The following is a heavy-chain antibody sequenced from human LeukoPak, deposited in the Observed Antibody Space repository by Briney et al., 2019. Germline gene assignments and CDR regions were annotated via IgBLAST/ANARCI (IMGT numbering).Heavy chain of an antibody. J-gene: IGHJ6*02. V-gene: IGHV3-23*01. D-gene: IGHD3-16*01. Sequence: GGSLRLSCAVSGLTFNNYAMSWVCQAPGKGLEWVSAISKSGDHTYYAASAKGRFTIYRDNSKNTQYLQMNSLRAEDTAVYYCATSWGPDTSAFRWGRDGMDVWGQGTTVIVS. CDR3: ATSWGPDTSAFRWGRDGMDV. CDR1: GLTFNNYA. CDR2: ISKSGDHT.